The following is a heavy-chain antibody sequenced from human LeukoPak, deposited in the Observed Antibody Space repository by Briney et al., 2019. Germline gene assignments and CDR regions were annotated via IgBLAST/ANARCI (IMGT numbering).Heavy chain of an antibody. D-gene: IGHD6-19*01. CDR2: ISSSSSYI. J-gene: IGHJ4*02. Sequence: GGSLRLSCAASGFTFSSYSMNWVRQAPGKGLEWVSSISSSSSYIYYADSVKGRFTISRDNAKSSLYLQMNSLRAEDTAVYYCARDLSAFYSSGWYYFDYWGQGTLVTVSS. CDR3: ARDLSAFYSSGWYYFDY. CDR1: GFTFSSYS. V-gene: IGHV3-21*01.